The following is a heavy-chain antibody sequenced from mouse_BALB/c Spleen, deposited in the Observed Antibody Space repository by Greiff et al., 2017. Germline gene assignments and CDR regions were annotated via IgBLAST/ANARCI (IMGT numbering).Heavy chain of an antibody. J-gene: IGHJ4*01. Sequence: EVQLQQSGAELVKPGASVKLSCTASGFNIKDTYMHWVKQRPEQGLEWIGRIDPANGNTKYDPKFQGKATITADTSSNTAYLQLSSLTSEDTAVYYCAGSYGDAMDYWGQGTSVTVSS. V-gene: IGHV14-3*02. D-gene: IGHD1-1*01. CDR3: AGSYGDAMDY. CDR2: IDPANGNT. CDR1: GFNIKDTY.